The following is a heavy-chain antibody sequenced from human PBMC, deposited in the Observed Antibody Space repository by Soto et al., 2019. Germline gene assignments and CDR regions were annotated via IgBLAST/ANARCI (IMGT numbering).Heavy chain of an antibody. J-gene: IGHJ6*02. CDR2: ISYDGSNK. Sequence: PGGSLRLSCAASGFTFSSYAMHWVRQAPGKGLEWVAVISYDGSNKYYAESVKGRFTISRDNSKKTLYLQMNSLRAEDTAVYYCARYSGDCSSTSCYVYYYYGMDVWGQGTTVTVSS. V-gene: IGHV3-30-3*01. D-gene: IGHD2-2*01. CDR1: GFTFSSYA. CDR3: ARYSGDCSSTSCYVYYYYGMDV.